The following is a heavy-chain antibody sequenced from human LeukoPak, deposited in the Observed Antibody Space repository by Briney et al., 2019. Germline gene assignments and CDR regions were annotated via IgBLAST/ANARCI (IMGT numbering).Heavy chain of an antibody. Sequence: GGSLRLSCAASRFTFSSYAMHWVRQAPGKGLEWVAVISYDGSNKYYADSVKGRFTISRDNSKNTLYLHMNSLRAEGTAVYYCARDHLVDYWGQGTLVTVSS. V-gene: IGHV3-30*01. CDR3: ARDHLVDY. CDR1: RFTFSSYA. CDR2: ISYDGSNK. J-gene: IGHJ4*02.